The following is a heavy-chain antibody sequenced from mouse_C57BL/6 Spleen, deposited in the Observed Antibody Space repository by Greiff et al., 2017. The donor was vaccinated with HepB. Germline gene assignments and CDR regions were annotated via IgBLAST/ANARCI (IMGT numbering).Heavy chain of an antibody. J-gene: IGHJ3*01. CDR3: ARHSSGYGTLFAY. D-gene: IGHD3-2*02. CDR2: IDPSVSYT. CDR1: GYTFTSYW. Sequence: QVQLQQPGAELVKPGASVKLSCKASGYTFTSYWMQWVKQRPGQGLEWIGEIDPSVSYTNYNQKVKGKATLTVDTSSSTAYMQLSSLTSEDSAVYYCARHSSGYGTLFAYWGQGTLVTVSA. V-gene: IGHV1-50*01.